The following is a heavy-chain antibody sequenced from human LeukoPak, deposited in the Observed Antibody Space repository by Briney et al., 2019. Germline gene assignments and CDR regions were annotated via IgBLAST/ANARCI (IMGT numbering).Heavy chain of an antibody. Sequence: GGSLRLSCAASGFTFSSFAMSWVRQAPGKGLQWVSSVSGNGAYTYYPDSVRGRFTISRDNSKNTLYLQMNSLRAEDTAVYYCAKGIYSSGWSYFDYWGHGTLVTVSS. D-gene: IGHD6-19*01. J-gene: IGHJ4*01. CDR3: AKGIYSSGWSYFDY. CDR1: GFTFSSFA. V-gene: IGHV3-23*01. CDR2: VSGNGAYT.